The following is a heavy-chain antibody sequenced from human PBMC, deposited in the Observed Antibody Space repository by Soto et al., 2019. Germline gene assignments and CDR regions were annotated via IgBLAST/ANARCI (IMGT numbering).Heavy chain of an antibody. Sequence: QVQLVESGGGVVQPGRSLRLSCAASGFTFSSYGMHWVRQAPGKGLEWVAVISYDGSNKYYADSVKGRFTISRDNSKNTLYLQMNSLRAEDTAVYYFAKASHPNWGQGTLVTVSS. J-gene: IGHJ4*02. V-gene: IGHV3-30*18. CDR1: GFTFSSYG. CDR2: ISYDGSNK. CDR3: AKASHPN.